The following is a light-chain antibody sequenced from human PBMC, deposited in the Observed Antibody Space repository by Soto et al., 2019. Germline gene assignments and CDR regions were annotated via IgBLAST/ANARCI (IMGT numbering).Light chain of an antibody. CDR1: NSDVGVYDF. V-gene: IGLV2-8*01. Sequence: QSALTQPPSASGSPGQSVTISCTGTNSDVGVYDFVSWYEQHPGKAPKLMIYEVNKQPSGVPDRFSGSKSGNTVSLTASGLQDEGEASYYCSSFAGSNHVLFGGGTQLTVL. CDR2: EVN. J-gene: IGLJ3*02. CDR3: SSFAGSNHVL.